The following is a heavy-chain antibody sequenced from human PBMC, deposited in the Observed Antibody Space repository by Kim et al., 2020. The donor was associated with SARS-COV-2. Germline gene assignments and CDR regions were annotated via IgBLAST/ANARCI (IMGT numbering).Heavy chain of an antibody. Sequence: GGSLRLSCAASGFTFSSYGMHWVRQAPGKGLEWVAVIWYDGSNKYYADSVKGRFTISRDNSKNTLYLQMNSLRAEDTAVYYCAGGRGSGSYYTDYWGQGTLVTVSS. CDR1: GFTFSSYG. J-gene: IGHJ4*02. CDR3: AGGRGSGSYYTDY. V-gene: IGHV3-33*01. D-gene: IGHD3-10*01. CDR2: IWYDGSNK.